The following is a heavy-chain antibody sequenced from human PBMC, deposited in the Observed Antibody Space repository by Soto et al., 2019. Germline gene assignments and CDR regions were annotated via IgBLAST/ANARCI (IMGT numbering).Heavy chain of an antibody. Sequence: GGSLRLSCAASGFTFSSYWMHLVRQAPGKGLVWVSRINSDGSSTSYADSVKGRFTISRDNAKNTLHLQMNSLRAEDTAVYYCARDRGLAATFDYWGQGTLVTVSS. V-gene: IGHV3-74*01. CDR3: ARDRGLAATFDY. CDR2: INSDGSST. CDR1: GFTFSSYW. J-gene: IGHJ4*02.